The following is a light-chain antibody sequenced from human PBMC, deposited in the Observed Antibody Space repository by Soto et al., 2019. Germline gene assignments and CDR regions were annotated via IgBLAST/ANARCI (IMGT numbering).Light chain of an antibody. V-gene: IGKV1-9*01. CDR3: QQSYSSPPT. Sequence: DIQLTQSPSFLSASVGDRVTITCRASQGISTYLAWYQQKPGKAPKLLIYAASTLQSGVPLSFSGSGSGTSFTLTISSLQPEDFATYYCQQSYSSPPTFGQGTKVDIK. J-gene: IGKJ1*01. CDR1: QGISTY. CDR2: AAS.